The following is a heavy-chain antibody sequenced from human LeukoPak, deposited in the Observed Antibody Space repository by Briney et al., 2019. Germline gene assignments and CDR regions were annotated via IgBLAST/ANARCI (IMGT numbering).Heavy chain of an antibody. Sequence: SETLSLTCAVYGGSFSGYYWSWIRQPPGKGLEWIGEISHSGSTNYNPSLKSRVTISVDTSKNQFSLKLSSVTAADTAVYYCARAIAGGSYNYPYGFDPWGQGTLVTVSS. CDR3: ARAIAGGSYNYPYGFDP. CDR1: GGSFSGYY. J-gene: IGHJ5*02. CDR2: ISHSGST. D-gene: IGHD3-16*01. V-gene: IGHV4-34*01.